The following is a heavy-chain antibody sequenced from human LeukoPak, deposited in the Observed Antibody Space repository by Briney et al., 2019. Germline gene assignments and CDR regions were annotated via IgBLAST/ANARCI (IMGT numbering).Heavy chain of an antibody. Sequence: GGSLRLSCAASGFTFSSYAMSWVRQAPGKGLEWVSAISGSGGSAYYADSVKGRFTISRDNSKNTLYLQMNSLRAEDTAVYYCAKGSNSGITMVRGVIKSYFDYWGQGTLVTVSS. D-gene: IGHD3-10*01. CDR1: GFTFSSYA. V-gene: IGHV3-23*01. J-gene: IGHJ4*02. CDR3: AKGSNSGITMVRGVIKSYFDY. CDR2: ISGSGGSA.